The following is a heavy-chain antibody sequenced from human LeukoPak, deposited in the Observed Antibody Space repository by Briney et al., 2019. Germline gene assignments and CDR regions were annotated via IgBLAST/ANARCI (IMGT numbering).Heavy chain of an antibody. CDR1: GGSFSADY. J-gene: IGHJ3*01. D-gene: IGHD3-16*01. CDR3: ARGNYEYVWGSYPLIW. CDR2: INHSGST. V-gene: IGHV4-34*01. Sequence: SETLSLTCIVYGGSFSADYWSWIRQPPGKGLEWIGEINHSGSTNYNPSLKSRVTISVDTSKNQFSLKLRSVTAADTAVYYCARGNYEYVWGSYPLIWWGRGTKVTVSS.